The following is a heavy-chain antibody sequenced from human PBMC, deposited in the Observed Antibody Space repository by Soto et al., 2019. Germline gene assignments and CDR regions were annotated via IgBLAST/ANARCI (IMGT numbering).Heavy chain of an antibody. CDR3: ATLLNTAMVTLSDY. Sequence: ASVKVSCKVSGYTLTELSMHWVRQAPGKGLEWMGGFDPEDGETIYAQKFQGRVTMTEDTSTDTAYMELSSLRSEDTAVYYCATLLNTAMVTLSDYWGQETLVTVSS. J-gene: IGHJ4*02. CDR1: GYTLTELS. D-gene: IGHD5-18*01. V-gene: IGHV1-24*01. CDR2: FDPEDGET.